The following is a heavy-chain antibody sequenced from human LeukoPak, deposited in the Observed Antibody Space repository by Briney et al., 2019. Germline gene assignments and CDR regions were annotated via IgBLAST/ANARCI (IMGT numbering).Heavy chain of an antibody. CDR2: INQDGSEK. D-gene: IGHD6-13*01. V-gene: IGHV3-7*01. CDR3: AKDPSSSWFGDYFDY. CDR1: GFTFTTYW. J-gene: IGHJ4*02. Sequence: GGSLRLSCAASGFTFTTYWMSWVRQAPGKGLEWVANINQDGSEKYFVDSVKGRFTISRDNAKNSLYLQMNSLRVEDTAVYYCAKDPSSSWFGDYFDYWGQGTLVTVSS.